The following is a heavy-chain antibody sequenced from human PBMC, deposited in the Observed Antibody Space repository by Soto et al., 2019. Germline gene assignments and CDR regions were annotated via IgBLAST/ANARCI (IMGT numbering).Heavy chain of an antibody. J-gene: IGHJ4*02. V-gene: IGHV3-23*01. CDR2: ISGSGGST. CDR3: AKAGGSGSYYAERDYYFDC. D-gene: IGHD3-10*01. CDR1: GFTFNRYA. Sequence: EVQLLESGGGLVQPGGSLRLSCAASGFTFNRYAMSWVRQAPGKGLEWVSTISGSGGSTYYADSVQGRFSISRDNSKNTLSLPVNSLRAEDTAIYYCAKAGGSGSYYAERDYYFDCWGQGTLVTVSS.